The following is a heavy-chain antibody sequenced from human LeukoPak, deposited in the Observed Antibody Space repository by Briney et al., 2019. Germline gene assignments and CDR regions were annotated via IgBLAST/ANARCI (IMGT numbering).Heavy chain of an antibody. CDR1: GGSISGYY. V-gene: IGHV4-4*07. CDR3: ARLIPGTTTAFDI. CDR2: VYTSGST. J-gene: IGHJ3*02. Sequence: PSETLSLTCSVSGGSISGYYWSWIRQPAGKGLEWIGRVYTSGSTHYNPSLKTRLTMSVDTSKNQFSLKLSSVPAADTAVYYCARLIPGTTTAFDIWGQGTMVTVSS. D-gene: IGHD1-7*01.